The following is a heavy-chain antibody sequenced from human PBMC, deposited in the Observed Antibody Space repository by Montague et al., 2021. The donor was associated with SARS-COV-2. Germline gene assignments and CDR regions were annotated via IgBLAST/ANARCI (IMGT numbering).Heavy chain of an antibody. J-gene: IGHJ6*02. V-gene: IGHV4-34*01. Sequence: SETLSLTCAVYGGSFSGYYWGWIRQPPGEGLEWIGEINHSGSTNYNPSLKSRFTISVDTSKNQFSLKLSSVTAADTAVYYCARACVAAGTTADTYYDYYGMDVWGQGTTVTVSS. CDR2: INHSGST. CDR3: ARACVAAGTTADTYYDYYGMDV. CDR1: GGSFSGYY. D-gene: IGHD6-13*01.